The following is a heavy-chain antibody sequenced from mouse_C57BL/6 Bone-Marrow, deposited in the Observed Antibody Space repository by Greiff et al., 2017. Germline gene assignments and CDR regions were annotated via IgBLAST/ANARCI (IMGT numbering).Heavy chain of an antibody. J-gene: IGHJ3*01. CDR2: FLPGSGSI. CDR1: GYTFTDYW. Sequence: QVQLQQSGAELMKPGASVKLSCKATGYTFTDYWIEWVKQRPGHGLEWIGEFLPGSGSINYNEKFKGKATFTADKFSNTAYMPLSSLPSEYSAVYYSARPFYYSWFAYWGQGTLVTVSA. D-gene: IGHD2-1*01. V-gene: IGHV1-9*01. CDR3: ARPFYYSWFAY.